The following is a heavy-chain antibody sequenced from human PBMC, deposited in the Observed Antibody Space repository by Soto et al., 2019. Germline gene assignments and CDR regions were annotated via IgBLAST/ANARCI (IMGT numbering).Heavy chain of an antibody. CDR3: ARDKITGLFDY. CDR1: CWPLCDSY. Sequence: DALSQTYPRVCWPLCDSYWTWISQPPRTGLEWIGEINHSGSTNYNPSLKSRVTISVDTSKNQFSLKLTSVTAADTAVYYCARDKITGLFDYWGQGTLVTVSS. CDR2: INHSGST. V-gene: IGHV4-34*01. D-gene: IGHD2-8*02. J-gene: IGHJ4*02.